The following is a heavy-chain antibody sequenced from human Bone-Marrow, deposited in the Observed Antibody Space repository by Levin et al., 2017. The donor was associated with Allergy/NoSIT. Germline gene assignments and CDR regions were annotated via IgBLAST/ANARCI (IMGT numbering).Heavy chain of an antibody. D-gene: IGHD6-19*01. Sequence: GESLKISCAASGFTFSSYSMNWVRQAPGKGLEWVSSISSSSSYIYYADSVKGRFTISRDNAKNSLYLQMNSLRAEDTAVYYCARGSGIHSSGWYPNWFDPWGQGTLVTVSS. CDR3: ARGSGIHSSGWYPNWFDP. J-gene: IGHJ5*02. CDR1: GFTFSSYS. CDR2: ISSSSSYI. V-gene: IGHV3-21*01.